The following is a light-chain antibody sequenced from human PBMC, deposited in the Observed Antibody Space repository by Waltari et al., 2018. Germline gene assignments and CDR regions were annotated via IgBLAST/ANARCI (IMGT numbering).Light chain of an antibody. CDR3: QAWDSTTAV. Sequence: SFELTQSPSVSVSLGQTATITCAGDRLGSKYVSWYKQKPGQSPVLVGYQDIRRPSWIPERFSGANSGSTATLIISGTQAMDEADYYCQAWDSTTAVFGGGTKLTVL. J-gene: IGLJ2*01. CDR2: QDI. CDR1: RLGSKY. V-gene: IGLV3-1*01.